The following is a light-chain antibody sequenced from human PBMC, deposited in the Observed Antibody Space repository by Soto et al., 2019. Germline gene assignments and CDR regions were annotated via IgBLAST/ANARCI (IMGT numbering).Light chain of an antibody. J-gene: IGKJ1*01. Sequence: EIVMTQSPATLSVSPGERATLSCRASQSVSSNLAWYQQKPGQAPRLLIYGASTRATGIPARFSGSGSGTDFTLTISSLQSEDFAGYYCYHHNNWPPWTFGQGTKVEIK. CDR2: GAS. V-gene: IGKV3-15*01. CDR1: QSVSSN. CDR3: YHHNNWPPWT.